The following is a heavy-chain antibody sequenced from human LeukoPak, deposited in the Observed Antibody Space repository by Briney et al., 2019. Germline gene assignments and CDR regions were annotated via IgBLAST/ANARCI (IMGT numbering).Heavy chain of an antibody. CDR3: TREPTQYLRYGYFAY. CDR1: CFTFSSSA. J-gene: IGHJ4*02. Sequence: GGSLRLSCAASCFTFSSSAMNWVRRAPGKGLEWVSFINNVGSHIYYAGSVRGRFTISRDNAKTSLYLQMSSLRAEDTAVYYCTREPTQYLRYGYFAYWGKGTLVTVSS. D-gene: IGHD4-11*01. CDR2: INNVGSHI. V-gene: IGHV3-21*01.